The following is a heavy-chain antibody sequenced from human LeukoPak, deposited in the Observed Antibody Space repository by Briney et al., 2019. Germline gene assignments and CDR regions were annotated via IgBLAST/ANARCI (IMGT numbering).Heavy chain of an antibody. CDR2: IQFDGSNK. V-gene: IGHV3-30*02. CDR3: AKDVVGQQWPENY. D-gene: IGHD6-19*01. Sequence: PGGSLRLSCAASGFTFSNFEMNWVRQAPGKGLEWVAFIQFDGSNKLYGDSVKGRFIISRDNSKNTLYLQMNSLRPEDTAVYYCAKDVVGQQWPENYWGQGTLVTVAS. CDR1: GFTFSNFE. J-gene: IGHJ4*02.